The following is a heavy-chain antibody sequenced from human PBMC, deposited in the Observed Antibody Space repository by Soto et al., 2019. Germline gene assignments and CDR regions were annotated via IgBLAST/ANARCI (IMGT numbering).Heavy chain of an antibody. J-gene: IGHJ4*02. D-gene: IGHD3-9*01. Sequence: SETLSLTCTVSGASVSNYHWNWIRQPPGKALEWIGYISYTGNTNYNPSLMSRVTMSVDTSKNQFSLKLSYVTAADTAVYYCARLHIWTGYPADFWGQGTLVTVPS. V-gene: IGHV4-59*08. CDR1: GASVSNYH. CDR2: ISYTGNT. CDR3: ARLHIWTGYPADF.